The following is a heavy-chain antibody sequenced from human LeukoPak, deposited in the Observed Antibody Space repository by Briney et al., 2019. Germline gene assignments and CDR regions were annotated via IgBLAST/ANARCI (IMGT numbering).Heavy chain of an antibody. J-gene: IGHJ4*02. CDR2: IKEDGSEN. V-gene: IGHV3-7*01. CDR3: ARQRYSDY. D-gene: IGHD1-1*01. CDR1: GFTFSRYW. Sequence: QSWGSLRLSCAASGFTFSRYWMTWVRQAPGKGLEWVANIKEDGSENSYVESVKGRFTISRDNAKNSLYLQLNSLRAEDTAVYFCARQRYSDYWGQGTLVTVSS.